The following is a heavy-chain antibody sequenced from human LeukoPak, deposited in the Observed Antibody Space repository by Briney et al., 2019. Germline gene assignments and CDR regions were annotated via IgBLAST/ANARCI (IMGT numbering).Heavy chain of an antibody. CDR3: ARTTMVRGTYYMDV. CDR1: GYSISSGYY. J-gene: IGHJ6*03. Sequence: SETLSLTCTVSGYSISSGYYWGWIRQPPGKGLEWIGSIYLSGSTYYNPSLKSRVTISVDTSKNQFSLKLSSVTAADTAVYYCARTTMVRGTYYMDVWGKGTTVTISS. V-gene: IGHV4-38-2*02. D-gene: IGHD3-10*01. CDR2: IYLSGST.